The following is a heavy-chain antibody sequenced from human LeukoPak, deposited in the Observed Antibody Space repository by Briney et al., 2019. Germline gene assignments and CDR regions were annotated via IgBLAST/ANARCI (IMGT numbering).Heavy chain of an antibody. V-gene: IGHV1-24*01. CDR3: ATDLYGSGSYYFDY. D-gene: IGHD3-10*01. J-gene: IGHJ4*02. CDR2: FDPEDGET. CDR1: GYTLTELS. Sequence: ASVKVSCKVSGYTLTELSMHWVRQAPGKGLEWMGGFDPEDGETIYAQKFQDRVTMTEDTSTDTAYMELSSLRSEDTAVYYCATDLYGSGSYYFDYWGQGTLVTVSS.